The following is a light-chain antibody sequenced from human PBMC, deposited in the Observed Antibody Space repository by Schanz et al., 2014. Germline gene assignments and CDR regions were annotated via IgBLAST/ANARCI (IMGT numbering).Light chain of an antibody. Sequence: QSVLTQPPSVSGAPGQRVTISCTGSSSNIGAGYDVHWYQQLPGAAPKLLISANGNRPSGVPDRFSASKSGTSASLAITGLQAEDEADYYCQSYDSYSVFGTGTKLTVL. CDR2: ANG. J-gene: IGLJ1*01. V-gene: IGLV1-40*01. CDR1: SSNIGAGYD. CDR3: QSYDSYSV.